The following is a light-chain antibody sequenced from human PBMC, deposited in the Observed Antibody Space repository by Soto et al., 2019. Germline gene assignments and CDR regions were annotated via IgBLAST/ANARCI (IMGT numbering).Light chain of an antibody. CDR3: CSYAGSVV. CDR2: DGS. Sequence: QSALTQPASVSGSPGQSITISCTGTSSDVGSYNLVSWYQQHPGKAPKLMIYDGSKRPSGVSNRFSGSKSGNTASLTISGLQAEDQADHYCCSYAGSVVFGGGTKLTVL. V-gene: IGLV2-23*01. CDR1: SSDVGSYNL. J-gene: IGLJ2*01.